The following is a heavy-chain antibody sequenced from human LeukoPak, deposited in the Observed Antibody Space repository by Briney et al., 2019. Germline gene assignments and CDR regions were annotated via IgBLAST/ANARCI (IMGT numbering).Heavy chain of an antibody. CDR3: ASYRRITMVRGVMNYYYYYMDV. CDR1: GGSISSGDYY. D-gene: IGHD3-10*01. V-gene: IGHV4-30-4*08. CDR2: IYYSGST. J-gene: IGHJ6*03. Sequence: PSQTLSLTCTVSGGSISSGDYYWSWIRQPPGKGLEWIGYIYYSGSTYYNPSLKSRVTISVDTSKNQFSLKLSSVTAADTAVYYCASYRRITMVRGVMNYYYYYMDVWGKGTTVTVSS.